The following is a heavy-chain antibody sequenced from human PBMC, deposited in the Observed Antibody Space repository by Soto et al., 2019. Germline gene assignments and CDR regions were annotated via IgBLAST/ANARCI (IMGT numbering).Heavy chain of an antibody. V-gene: IGHV4-31*03. D-gene: IGHD3-16*01. CDR1: GGSIRRRGSY. Sequence: QVQLQESGPGQVKPSQTLSLTCSVSGGSIRRRGSYWSWVRYHPGEGLEWIGFVHYSGITDYNPSLKGRVFISADTSKNQFFLKLNFLTAADTAVYYCATSGAPEGDWFDSWGQGSLVTVSS. CDR3: ATSGAPEGDWFDS. J-gene: IGHJ5*01. CDR2: VHYSGIT.